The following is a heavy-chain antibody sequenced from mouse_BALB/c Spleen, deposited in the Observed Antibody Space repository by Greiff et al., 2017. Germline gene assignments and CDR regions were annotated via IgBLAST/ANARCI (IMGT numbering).Heavy chain of an antibody. V-gene: IGHV2-2*02. CDR1: GFSLTSYG. CDR2: IWSGGST. CDR3: ARRGRDYDDYAMDY. Sequence: QVQLQQSGPGLVQPSQILSITCTVSGFSLTSYGVHWVRQSPGKGLEWLGVIWSGGSTDYNAAFISRLSISKDNSKSQVFFKMNSLQANGTAIYYCARRGRDYDDYAMDYWGQGTSVTVSS. D-gene: IGHD2-4*01. J-gene: IGHJ4*01.